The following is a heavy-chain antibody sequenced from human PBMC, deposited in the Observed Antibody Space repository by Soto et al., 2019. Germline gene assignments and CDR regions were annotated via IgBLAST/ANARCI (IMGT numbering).Heavy chain of an antibody. Sequence: EVQLVESGGGLVKPGGSLRLSCAASGFTFSNAWMSWVRQAPGKGLEWVGRIKSKIHGGTADYAAPVKGRFTISRDDSKNTLYLKRNSLKIEDTAVYYCTTEDGFARMWGQGTLVTVSS. J-gene: IGHJ4*02. V-gene: IGHV3-15*01. CDR1: GFTFSNAW. CDR2: IKSKIHGGTA. D-gene: IGHD2-15*01. CDR3: TTEDGFARM.